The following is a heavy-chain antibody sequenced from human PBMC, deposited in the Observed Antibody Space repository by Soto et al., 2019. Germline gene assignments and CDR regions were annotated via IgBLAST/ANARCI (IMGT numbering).Heavy chain of an antibody. CDR2: ISWDGGST. CDR3: AKVRGATPSHYYYGMDV. J-gene: IGHJ6*02. CDR1: GFTFDDYA. D-gene: IGHD1-26*01. V-gene: IGHV3-43D*04. Sequence: GGSLRLSCAASGFTFDDYAMHWVRQAPGKGLEWVSLISWDGGSTYYADSVKGRFTISRDNSKNSLYLQMNSLRAEDTALYYCAKVRGATPSHYYYGMDVWGQVTTVTVSS.